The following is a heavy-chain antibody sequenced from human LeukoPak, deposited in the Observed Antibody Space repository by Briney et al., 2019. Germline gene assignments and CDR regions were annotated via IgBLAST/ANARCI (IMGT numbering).Heavy chain of an antibody. J-gene: IGHJ5*02. CDR2: ISAYNGNT. D-gene: IGHD3-10*01. CDR1: GYTFTSYG. CDR3: ARYAAMFRGVITGDWFDP. Sequence: ASVKVSCKASGYTFTSYGISWVRQAPGQGLEWMGWISAYNGNTNYAQKLQGRVTMTTDTSTSTAYMELRSLRSDDTAVYYCARYAAMFRGVITGDWFDPWGQGTLVTVSS. V-gene: IGHV1-18*01.